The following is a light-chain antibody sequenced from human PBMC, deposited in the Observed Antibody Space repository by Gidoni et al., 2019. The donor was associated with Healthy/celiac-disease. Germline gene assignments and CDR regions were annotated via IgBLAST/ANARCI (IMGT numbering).Light chain of an antibody. V-gene: IGKV1-5*03. CDR3: QQYNSYPYT. CDR2: KAS. J-gene: IGKJ2*01. CDR1: QSISSW. Sequence: DIQMTQSPATLSASVGDRVTITCRASQSISSWLAWYQQKPGKAPKLLIYKASSLESGVPSRFSGSGSGTEFTLTISSLQPDDFATYYCQQYNSYPYTFGQGTKLEIK.